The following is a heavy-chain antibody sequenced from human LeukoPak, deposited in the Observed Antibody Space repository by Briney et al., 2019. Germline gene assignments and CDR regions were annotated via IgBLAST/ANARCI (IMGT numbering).Heavy chain of an antibody. V-gene: IGHV4-34*01. Sequence: PSETLSLTCAVYGGSFSGYYWSWIRQPPGKGLEWIGEINHSGSTNYNPSLKSRVTISVDTSKNQFSLKLSSVTAADTAVYYCARDSSSDNLDYWGQGTLVTVSS. CDR1: GGSFSGYY. D-gene: IGHD6-6*01. J-gene: IGHJ4*02. CDR2: INHSGST. CDR3: ARDSSSDNLDY.